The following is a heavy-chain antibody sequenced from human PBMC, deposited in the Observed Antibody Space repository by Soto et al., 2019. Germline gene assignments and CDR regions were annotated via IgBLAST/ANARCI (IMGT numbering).Heavy chain of an antibody. CDR2: IIPIFGTA. D-gene: IGHD3-10*01. V-gene: IGHV1-69*13. CDR3: ARGVHYYGSGSYYRSYYYYYGMDV. Sequence: ASVKVSCKASGGTFSSYAISWVRQAPGQGLEWMGGIIPIFGTANYAQKFQGRVTITADESTSTAYMELSSLRSEDTAVYYCARGVHYYGSGSYYRSYYYYYGMDVWGQGTTVTVSS. J-gene: IGHJ6*02. CDR1: GGTFSSYA.